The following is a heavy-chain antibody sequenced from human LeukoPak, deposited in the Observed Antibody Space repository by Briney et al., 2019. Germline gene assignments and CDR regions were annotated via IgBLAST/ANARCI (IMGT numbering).Heavy chain of an antibody. CDR3: ARVTSGTTGTRHNDY. D-gene: IGHD1-1*01. CDR2: INPNSGGT. V-gene: IGHV1-2*06. Sequence: ASVKVSCKASGYTFTGYYMHRVRQAPGQGLEWMGRINPNSGGTNYAQKFQGRVTMTRDTSISTAYMELSRLRSDDTAVYYCARVTSGTTGTRHNDYWGQGTLVTVSS. J-gene: IGHJ4*02. CDR1: GYTFTGYY.